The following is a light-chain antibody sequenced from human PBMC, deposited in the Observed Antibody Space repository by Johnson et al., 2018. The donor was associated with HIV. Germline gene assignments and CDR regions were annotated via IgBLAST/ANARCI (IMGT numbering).Light chain of an antibody. CDR2: DNN. J-gene: IGLJ1*01. V-gene: IGLV1-51*01. CDR1: SSNIGNNY. CDR3: GTWDLSLNAYV. Sequence: QAVLTQPPSVSAAPGQTVTISCSGSSSNIGNNYVSWYQQVPGTAPKLLIYDNNKRPSGIPDRFSGSKSGTSATLGLTGLQHGDEADSLCGTWDLSLNAYVFGPGTKVTVL.